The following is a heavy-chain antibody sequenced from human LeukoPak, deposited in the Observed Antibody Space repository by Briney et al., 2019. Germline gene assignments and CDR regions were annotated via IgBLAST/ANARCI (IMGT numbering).Heavy chain of an antibody. J-gene: IGHJ4*02. CDR2: IWYDGGNK. D-gene: IGHD6-13*01. CDR1: GFTFSGHV. V-gene: IGHV3-33*01. Sequence: GGSLRLSCEASGFTFSGHVMHWVRQAPGRGLEWVAVIWYDGGNKYYADSVTGRFTISRDNSKNTLYLQMNSLRAEDTAVYYCARVAPIYSSSLYYLDYWGQGTLVTASS. CDR3: ARVAPIYSSSLYYLDY.